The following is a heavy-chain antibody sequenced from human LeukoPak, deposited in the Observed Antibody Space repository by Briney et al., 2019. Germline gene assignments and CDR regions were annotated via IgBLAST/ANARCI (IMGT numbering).Heavy chain of an antibody. J-gene: IGHJ6*03. CDR3: AREAYSSGWPSYYYYYYMDV. D-gene: IGHD6-19*01. V-gene: IGHV3-48*03. CDR1: GFTFSGYE. Sequence: GGSLRLSCAASGFTFSGYEMNWVRQAPGKGLEWVLYISSSGSTIYYADSVKGRFAISRDNAKNSLYLQMNSLRAEDTALYYCAREAYSSGWPSYYYYYYMDVWGKGTTVTVSS. CDR2: ISSSGSTI.